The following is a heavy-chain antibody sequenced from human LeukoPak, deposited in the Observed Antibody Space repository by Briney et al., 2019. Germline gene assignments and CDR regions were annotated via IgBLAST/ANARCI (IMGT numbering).Heavy chain of an antibody. V-gene: IGHV4-59*12. J-gene: IGHJ4*02. Sequence: KPSETLSLTCSVSGVSISNYYWTWIRQPPGKGLEWIGYIYYRGTTSYNPFLKSRVTISVDTSKNQFSLKLNSVTAADTAVYYCARLPRYGGYDHFDYWGQGILVIVSS. CDR3: ARLPRYGGYDHFDY. CDR2: IYYRGTT. D-gene: IGHD5-12*01. CDR1: GVSISNYY.